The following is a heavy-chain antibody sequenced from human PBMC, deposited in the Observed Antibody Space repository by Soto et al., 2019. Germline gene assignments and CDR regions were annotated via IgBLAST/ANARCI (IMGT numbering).Heavy chain of an antibody. Sequence: PGGSLRLSCAASGFTFSSYDMTWVRQAPGKGLEWVSFVTSSGSRTFQADSVKGRFTIFRDNSKNILFLQTNGLRVEDAAVYFCAQGGISSSGLNYWGQGALVTVSS. V-gene: IGHV3-23*03. CDR2: VTSSGSRT. CDR3: AQGGISSSGLNY. CDR1: GFTFSSYD. J-gene: IGHJ4*02. D-gene: IGHD6-13*01.